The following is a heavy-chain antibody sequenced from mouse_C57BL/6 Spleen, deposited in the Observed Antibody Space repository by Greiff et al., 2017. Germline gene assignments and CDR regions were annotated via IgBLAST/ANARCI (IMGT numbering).Heavy chain of an antibody. CDR3: ARAYDYDEGYYFDY. CDR2: INPNNGGT. J-gene: IGHJ2*01. D-gene: IGHD2-4*01. CDR1: GYTFTDYY. Sequence: VQLQQSGPELVKPGASVKISCKASGYTFTDYYMNWVKQSHGKSLEWIGDINPNNGGTSYNQKFKGKATLTVDKSSSTAYMELRSLTSEDSAVYYCARAYDYDEGYYFDYWGQGTTLTVSS. V-gene: IGHV1-26*01.